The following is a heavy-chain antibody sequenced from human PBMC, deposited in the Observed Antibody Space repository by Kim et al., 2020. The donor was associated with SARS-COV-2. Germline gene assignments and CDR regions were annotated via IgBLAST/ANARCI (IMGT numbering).Heavy chain of an antibody. CDR3: IIDNTQPGDL. J-gene: IGHJ3*01. Sequence: GGSLRLSCVASGFGFSQYWMHWVRQAPGQGLVWVSQIDSDGRGSSYADAVQGRFTTSRDNSKRTLYLQMNSLRVEDTAMYYCIIDNTQPGDLWGQGTMVT. CDR1: GFGFSQYW. CDR2: IDSDGRGS. V-gene: IGHV3-74*03.